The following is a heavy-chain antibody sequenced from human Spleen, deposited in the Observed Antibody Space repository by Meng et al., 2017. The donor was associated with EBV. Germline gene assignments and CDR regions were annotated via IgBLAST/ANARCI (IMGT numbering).Heavy chain of an antibody. CDR3: ASDTLTGYYIDY. D-gene: IGHD3-9*01. CDR2: INPNTGGT. Sequence: VQLLQSGAEVKKPGASVKVSCKASGYTFTDYHIHWVRQAPGQGLEWMGRINPNTGGTNFAQKFQGRFTMTRDTSITTAYMELTRLTSDDTAFYYCASDTLTGYYIDYWGQGTLVTVSS. V-gene: IGHV1-2*06. CDR1: GYTFTDYH. J-gene: IGHJ4*02.